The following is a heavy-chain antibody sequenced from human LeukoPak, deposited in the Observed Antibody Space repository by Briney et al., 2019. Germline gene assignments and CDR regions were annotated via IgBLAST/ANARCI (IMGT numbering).Heavy chain of an antibody. CDR2: ISDSSSFI. CDR1: GFTFSSYS. CDR3: ARNITYLSKNWFDP. D-gene: IGHD2/OR15-2a*01. Sequence: KTGGSLRLACAASGFTFSSYSMTWVRQAPGKGLEWVSSISDSSSFIYYADSVRGRFTISRDNAKNSLYLQMNSLRAEDTAVYYCARNITYLSKNWFDPWGQGTLVTVSS. V-gene: IGHV3-21*01. J-gene: IGHJ5*02.